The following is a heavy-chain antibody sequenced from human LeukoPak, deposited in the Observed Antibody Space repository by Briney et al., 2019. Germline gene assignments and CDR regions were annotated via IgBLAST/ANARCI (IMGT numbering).Heavy chain of an antibody. D-gene: IGHD2-2*01. CDR1: GYTFTGYY. V-gene: IGHV1-2*02. J-gene: IGHJ4*02. CDR3: ARELRGCSSTSCYPSFDY. CDR2: INPKSGGT. Sequence: ASVKVSCKASGYTFTGYYMHWVRQAPGQGLEWMGWINPKSGGTNYPQKFQGRVTMTRDTSIKTAYMELSTLRSDDTAVYYCARELRGCSSTSCYPSFDYWGQGTLVTVSS.